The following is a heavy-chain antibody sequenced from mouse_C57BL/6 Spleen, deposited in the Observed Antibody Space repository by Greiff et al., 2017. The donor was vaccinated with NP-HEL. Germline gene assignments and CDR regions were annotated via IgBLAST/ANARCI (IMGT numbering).Heavy chain of an antibody. CDR1: GFSLTSYG. Sequence: QVQLKESGPGLVQPSQSLSITCTVSGFSLTSYGVHWVRQSPGKGLEWLGVIWSGGSPDYNAAFISRLSISKDNSKSQVFFKMNSLQADDTAIYYCARKYGSSYAWYFDVWGTGTTVTVSS. V-gene: IGHV2-2*01. J-gene: IGHJ1*03. CDR2: IWSGGSP. CDR3: ARKYGSSYAWYFDV. D-gene: IGHD1-1*01.